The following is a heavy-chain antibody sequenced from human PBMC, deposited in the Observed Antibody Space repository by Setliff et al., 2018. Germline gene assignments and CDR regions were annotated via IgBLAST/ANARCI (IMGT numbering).Heavy chain of an antibody. Sequence: GESLKISCVASGFTFDNYWMGWARQPPGKGLEWVASIKPDGSETYYVDSVKGRFTVSRDNPKNSLYLQMSSLRAEDTAIYYCARDRGGASTRDHWGQGTLVTVSS. CDR2: IKPDGSET. CDR1: GFTFDNYW. J-gene: IGHJ4*02. D-gene: IGHD1-26*01. V-gene: IGHV3-7*03. CDR3: ARDRGGASTRDH.